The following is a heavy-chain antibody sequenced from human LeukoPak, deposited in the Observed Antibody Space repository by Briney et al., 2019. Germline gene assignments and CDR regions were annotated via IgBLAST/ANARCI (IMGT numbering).Heavy chain of an antibody. D-gene: IGHD3-22*01. CDR3: ARVGYDSSGTEGGY. V-gene: IGHV3-20*04. Sequence: GGSLRLSCAASGFTFDDYGMSWVRQAPGKGLEWVSGINWNGGSTGYADSVKGRFTISRDNAKNSLYLQMNSLRAEDTALYYCARVGYDSSGTEGGYWGQGTLVTVSS. CDR1: GFTFDDYG. J-gene: IGHJ4*02. CDR2: INWNGGST.